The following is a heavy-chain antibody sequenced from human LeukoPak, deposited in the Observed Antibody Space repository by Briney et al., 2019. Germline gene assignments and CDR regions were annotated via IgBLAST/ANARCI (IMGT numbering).Heavy chain of an antibody. CDR1: GYTFTAYK. V-gene: IGHV1-46*01. D-gene: IGHD5-12*01. CDR3: AREWLSAFFNI. J-gene: IGHJ3*02. CDR2: INPSGGRT. Sequence: ASVKVSCKASGYTFTAYKIHWVRQAPGQGLEWMGIINPSGGRTNYAQKFQGRITLTSDTSTSTVYMEVNSLRSEDTAVYYCAREWLSAFFNIWGQGTMVTVSS.